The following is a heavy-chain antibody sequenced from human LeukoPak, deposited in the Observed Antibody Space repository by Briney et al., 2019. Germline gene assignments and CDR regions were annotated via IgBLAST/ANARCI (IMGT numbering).Heavy chain of an antibody. J-gene: IGHJ4*02. D-gene: IGHD2-21*02. Sequence: TSETLSLTCTVSGGSISSSSYYWGWIRQPPGKGLEWIGSIYYSGSTYYNPSLKSRVTISVDTSKNQFSLRLSSVTAADTAVYYCARAVVTAIGDFDYWGQGTLVTVSS. CDR3: ARAVVTAIGDFDY. CDR1: GGSISSSSYY. V-gene: IGHV4-39*01. CDR2: IYYSGST.